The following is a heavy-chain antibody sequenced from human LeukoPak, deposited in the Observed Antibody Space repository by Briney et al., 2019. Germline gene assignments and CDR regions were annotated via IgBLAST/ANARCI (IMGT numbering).Heavy chain of an antibody. CDR3: ARAPYGSGSYKVDY. Sequence: PGGSLRLSCAASGFTFSSYAMSWVRQAPGKGLEWVSSISSSSSYIYYADSVKGRFTISRDNAKNSLYLQMNSLRAEDTAVYYCARAPYGSGSYKVDYWGQGTLVTVSS. D-gene: IGHD3-10*01. CDR2: ISSSSSYI. V-gene: IGHV3-21*01. CDR1: GFTFSSYA. J-gene: IGHJ4*02.